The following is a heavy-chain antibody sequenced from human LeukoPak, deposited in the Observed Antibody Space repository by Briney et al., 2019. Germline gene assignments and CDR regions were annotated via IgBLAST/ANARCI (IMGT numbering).Heavy chain of an antibody. CDR2: IYYSGST. Sequence: PSQTMSLTCTVSGGSISSGGYYWSWIRQHPGKGLEWIGYIYYSGSTYYNPSLKSRVTISVDTSKIQFSLKLSSVTAADTAVYYCARRGYSYGYGGFGGVNWFDPWGQGTLVTVSS. J-gene: IGHJ5*02. CDR1: GGSISSGGYY. CDR3: ARRGYSYGYGGFGGVNWFDP. V-gene: IGHV4-31*03. D-gene: IGHD5-18*01.